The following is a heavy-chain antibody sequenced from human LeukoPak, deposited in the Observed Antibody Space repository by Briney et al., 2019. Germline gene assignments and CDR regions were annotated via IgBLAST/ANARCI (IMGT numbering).Heavy chain of an antibody. V-gene: IGHV4-59*01. CDR3: TRSLGVVIHGGMDV. Sequence: PSETLSLTCTVSGGSISSYHWSWIRQPPGKGRQWMGHIYYTGSTNYNPSLKSRLTISLDTSKNQFSLKLSSVTAADTAVYYCTRSLGVVIHGGMDVWGQGTTVTVSS. D-gene: IGHD3-3*01. CDR1: GGSISSYH. J-gene: IGHJ6*02. CDR2: IYYTGST.